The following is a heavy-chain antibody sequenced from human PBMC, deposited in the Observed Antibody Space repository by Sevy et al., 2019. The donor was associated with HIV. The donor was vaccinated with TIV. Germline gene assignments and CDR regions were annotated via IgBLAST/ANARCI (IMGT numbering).Heavy chain of an antibody. Sequence: GGSLRLSCAASGITFSSHAMHWVRQAPGKGLEWVTIISYDGSNKYYADSVKGRFTISRDNSKNTLYLQMNSLRAEDTAVYYCARADYGDYSGAFDYWGQGTLVTFSS. V-gene: IGHV3-30-3*01. CDR3: ARADYGDYSGAFDY. CDR1: GITFSSHA. D-gene: IGHD4-17*01. J-gene: IGHJ4*02. CDR2: ISYDGSNK.